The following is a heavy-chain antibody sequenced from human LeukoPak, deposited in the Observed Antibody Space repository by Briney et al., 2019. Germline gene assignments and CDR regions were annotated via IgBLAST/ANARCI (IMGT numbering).Heavy chain of an antibody. CDR2: ISGSGYST. Sequence: KPGGSLRLSCAASGFTFSSHAMSWVRQAPGEGLEWVSAISGSGYSTYYADSVKGRFTISRDNSKNTLYLQMNSLRAEDTAVYYCAKEAGYSGYDYPDYWGQGTLVTVSS. D-gene: IGHD5-12*01. CDR1: GFTFSSHA. J-gene: IGHJ4*02. V-gene: IGHV3-23*01. CDR3: AKEAGYSGYDYPDY.